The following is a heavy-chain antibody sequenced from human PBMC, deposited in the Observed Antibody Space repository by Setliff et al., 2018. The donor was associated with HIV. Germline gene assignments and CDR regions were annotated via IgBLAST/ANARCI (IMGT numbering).Heavy chain of an antibody. J-gene: IGHJ5*02. V-gene: IGHV4-39*07. CDR2: LFYNGNT. CDR1: GGSISNNSYY. D-gene: IGHD6-19*01. CDR3: ARRTFGSGRFDP. Sequence: PSETLSLTCTVSGGSISNNSYYWGWVRQPPGKGLELIGNLFYNGNTYYNPSLKSRLSISADTSKNQFSLNLRFVTAADTALYYRARRTFGSGRFDPWGQGTPVTV.